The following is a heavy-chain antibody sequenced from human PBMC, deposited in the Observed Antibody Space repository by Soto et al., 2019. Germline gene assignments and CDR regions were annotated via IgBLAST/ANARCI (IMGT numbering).Heavy chain of an antibody. CDR3: ARVLASYDFWGGYSHFDY. CDR2: INHSGST. J-gene: IGHJ4*02. Sequence: TSETLSLTCAVYGGSFSGYYWSWIRQPPGKGLEWIGEINHSGSTNYNPSLKSRVTLSVDPSKNTFSLKLSSVTAAHTAVYYCARVLASYDFWGGYSHFDYWGQGTPVTVS. D-gene: IGHD3-3*01. CDR1: GGSFSGYY. V-gene: IGHV4-34*01.